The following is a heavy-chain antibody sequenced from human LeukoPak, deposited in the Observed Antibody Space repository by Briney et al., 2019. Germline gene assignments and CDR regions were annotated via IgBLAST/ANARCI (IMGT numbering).Heavy chain of an antibody. CDR3: ARVTMVRGVIAVYFDY. CDR1: GGSISNFY. V-gene: IGHV4-59*08. J-gene: IGHJ4*02. D-gene: IGHD3-10*01. Sequence: SETLSLTCTVSGGSISNFYWTWIRQSPGKGLEWIGYISYSGTTKYSPSLKSRVTISLDTSKNQFSLKLSSVTAADTAVYYCARVTMVRGVIAVYFDYWGQGTLVTVSS. CDR2: ISYSGTT.